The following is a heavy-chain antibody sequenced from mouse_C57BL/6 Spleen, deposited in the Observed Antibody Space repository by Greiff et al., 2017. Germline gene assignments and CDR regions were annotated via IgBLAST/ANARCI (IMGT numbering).Heavy chain of an antibody. D-gene: IGHD6-1*01. CDR2: INPNNGGT. CDR1: GYTFTDYY. CDR3: AKEGLYPYFDY. J-gene: IGHJ2*01. Sequence: VQLQQSGPELVKPGASVKISCKASGYTFTDYYMNWVKQSHGKSLEWIGDINPNNGGTSYNQKFKGKATLTVDKSSSTAYMALRSLTSEDSAVYYCAKEGLYPYFDYWGQGTTLTVSS. V-gene: IGHV1-26*01.